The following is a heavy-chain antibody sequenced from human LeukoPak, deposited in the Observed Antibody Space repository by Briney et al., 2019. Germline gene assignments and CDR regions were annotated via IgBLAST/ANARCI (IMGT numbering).Heavy chain of an antibody. D-gene: IGHD6-19*01. J-gene: IGHJ4*02. CDR1: GFTFSRHG. V-gene: IGHV3-33*01. CDR2: IWYDGSNK. Sequence: GGSLRLSCAASGFTFSRHGMHWVRQAPGKGLEWVALIWYDGSNKYYADSVKGRFTISRDNSKNTLYLQMNSLRAEDTAVYYCATSGTMVAGTDFDYWGQGTLVTVST. CDR3: ATSGTMVAGTDFDY.